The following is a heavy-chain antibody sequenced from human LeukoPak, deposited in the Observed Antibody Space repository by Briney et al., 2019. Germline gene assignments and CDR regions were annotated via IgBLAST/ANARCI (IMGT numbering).Heavy chain of an antibody. V-gene: IGHV1-2*02. CDR2: INPNSGGT. Sequence: ASVKVSCKASGYTFTGYYMHWVRQAPGQGLEWMGWINPNSGGTNYAQKFQGRVTMTRDTSISTAYMELSRLRSDDTAVYYCARVRIELLEWSEVAFDIWGQGTMVTVSS. J-gene: IGHJ3*02. D-gene: IGHD3-3*01. CDR3: ARVRIELLEWSEVAFDI. CDR1: GYTFTGYY.